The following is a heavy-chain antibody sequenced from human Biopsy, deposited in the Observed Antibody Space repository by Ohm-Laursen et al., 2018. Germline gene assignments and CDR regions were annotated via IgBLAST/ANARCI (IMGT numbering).Heavy chain of an antibody. CDR3: ARDRGYYSDRTVPGYFDL. D-gene: IGHD3-22*01. V-gene: IGHV4-59*01. J-gene: IGHJ2*01. CDR2: VYYTGST. CDR1: GDSISSYY. Sequence: SDTLSLTCTVSGDSISSYYWSWIRQPPGKGLEWIGYVYYTGSTDYNPSLQSRATISVDTSKNHFSLRLRSVTPADTAIYCARDRGYYSDRTVPGYFDLWGRGTLVTVSS.